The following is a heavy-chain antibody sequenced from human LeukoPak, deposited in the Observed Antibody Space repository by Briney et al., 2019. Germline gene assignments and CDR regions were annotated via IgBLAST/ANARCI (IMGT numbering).Heavy chain of an antibody. CDR1: GFTFSSYA. CDR3: ARDLPDSYGPEGNWYFDL. V-gene: IGHV3-23*01. J-gene: IGHJ2*01. CDR2: ISGSGGST. D-gene: IGHD5-18*01. Sequence: GGSLRLSCAASGFTFSSYAMSWVRQAPGKGLEWVSAISGSGGSTYYADSVKGRFTISRDNSKNTLYLQMNSLRAEDTAVYYCARDLPDSYGPEGNWYFDLWGRGTLVTVSS.